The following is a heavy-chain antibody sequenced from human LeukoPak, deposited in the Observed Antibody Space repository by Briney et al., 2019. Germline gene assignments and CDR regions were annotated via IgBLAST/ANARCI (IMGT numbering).Heavy chain of an antibody. CDR2: IYHSGST. V-gene: IGHV4-38-2*02. CDR3: ARDYDGYKPRNVFDR. Sequence: PSETLSLTCTVSGYSISSGYYWGWIRQPPGKGLEWIGSIYHSGSTYYNPSLKSRVTISLDTSKNQFSLKLSSVTAADTAVYYRARDYDGYKPRNVFDRWGQGTLVTVSS. CDR1: GYSISSGYY. D-gene: IGHD5-24*01. J-gene: IGHJ4*02.